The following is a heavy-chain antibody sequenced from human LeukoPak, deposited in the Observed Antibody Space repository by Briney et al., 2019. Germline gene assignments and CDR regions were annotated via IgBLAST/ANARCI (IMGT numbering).Heavy chain of an antibody. CDR1: GLTFSSYG. J-gene: IGHJ6*02. Sequence: PGGSLRLSCAASGLTFSSYGMHWVRQAPGKGLEWVAVISYDGSNKYYADSVKGRFTISRDNSKNTLYLQMNSLRAEDTAVYYCAKNLYCGGGSCYPSALGMDVWGQGTTVTVSS. D-gene: IGHD2-15*01. CDR2: ISYDGSNK. V-gene: IGHV3-30*18. CDR3: AKNLYCGGGSCYPSALGMDV.